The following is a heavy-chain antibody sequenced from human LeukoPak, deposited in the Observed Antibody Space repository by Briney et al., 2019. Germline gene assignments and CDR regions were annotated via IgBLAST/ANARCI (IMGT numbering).Heavy chain of an antibody. CDR1: GFTFSSYA. D-gene: IGHD2-21*01. CDR2: ISSSGSTI. CDR3: ARDSGDRVFDY. Sequence: GGSLRLSCAASGFTFSSYAMSWVRQAPGKGLEWVSYISSSGSTIYYADSVKGRFTISRDNAKNSLYLQMNSLRAEDTAVYYCARDSGDRVFDYWGQGTLVTVSS. J-gene: IGHJ4*02. V-gene: IGHV3-48*04.